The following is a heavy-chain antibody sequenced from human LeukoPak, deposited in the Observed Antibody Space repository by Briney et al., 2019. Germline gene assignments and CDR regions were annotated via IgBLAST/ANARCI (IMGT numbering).Heavy chain of an antibody. CDR2: ISAYNGNT. CDR1: GYTFTSYG. CDR3: ARAPGWLGRSPDQNWFDP. J-gene: IGHJ5*02. Sequence: WASVKVSCKASGYTFTSYGISWVRQAPGQGLEWMGWISAYNGNTNYAQKLQGRVTMTTDTSTSTAYMELSSLRSEDTAVYYCARAPGWLGRSPDQNWFDPWGQGTLVTVSS. V-gene: IGHV1-18*01. D-gene: IGHD5-12*01.